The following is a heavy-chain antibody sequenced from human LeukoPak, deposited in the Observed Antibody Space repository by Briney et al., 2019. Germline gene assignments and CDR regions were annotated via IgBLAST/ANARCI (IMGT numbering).Heavy chain of an antibody. CDR3: ADFGSGSYCFDY. Sequence: GGSLRLSCTAAGFTFNNYAMSRVRQAPGKELEWVSHISDSGGKTYYADSVKGRFTISRDNSKNTLYLQMDSLRAEDTAIYYCADFGSGSYCFDYWGQGTLVTVSS. CDR2: ISDSGGKT. J-gene: IGHJ4*02. CDR1: GFTFNNYA. D-gene: IGHD3-10*01. V-gene: IGHV3-23*01.